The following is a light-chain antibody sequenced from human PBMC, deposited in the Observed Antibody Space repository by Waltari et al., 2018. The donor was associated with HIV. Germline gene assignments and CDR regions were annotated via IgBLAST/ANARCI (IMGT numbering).Light chain of an antibody. J-gene: IGKJ2*01. CDR3: QQFRSYPRT. Sequence: AIQLTQSPSSLSAFVGDSVTITCRASQGLRNALAWYQQKPGRPPKLLIYDASNLEGGVPSRFSGSFSGTDFNLTISNLQPEDSATYYCQQFRSYPRTFGQGATLEIK. CDR1: QGLRNA. CDR2: DAS. V-gene: IGKV1-13*02.